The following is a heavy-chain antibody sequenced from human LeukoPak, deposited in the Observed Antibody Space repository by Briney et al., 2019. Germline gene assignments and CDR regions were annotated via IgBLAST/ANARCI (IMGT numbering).Heavy chain of an antibody. CDR2: ISSSSTI. J-gene: IGHJ3*02. CDR3: ARDPGVYDSRPDAFDI. CDR1: GFTFSSYS. Sequence: GSLSLSCAASGFTFSSYSMNWVRPAPGKGLEWVSYISSSSTIYYADSVKGRFTISRDNAKNSLYLQMNSLRAEDTAVYYCARDPGVYDSRPDAFDIWGQGTMVTVSS. V-gene: IGHV3-48*01. D-gene: IGHD3-22*01.